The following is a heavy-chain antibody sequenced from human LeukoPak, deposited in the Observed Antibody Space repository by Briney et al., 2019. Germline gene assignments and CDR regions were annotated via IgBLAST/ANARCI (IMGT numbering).Heavy chain of an antibody. J-gene: IGHJ4*02. Sequence: GGSLRLSCAASGFTFSDYYMSWIRQAPGKGLEWVSYISSSGSTIYYADSVKGRFTISRGNAKNSLYLKMHSLRAEDTAVYYCPRADTAMVMGYWGQGTLVTVSS. CDR2: ISSSGSTI. CDR3: PRADTAMVMGY. D-gene: IGHD5-18*01. V-gene: IGHV3-11*01. CDR1: GFTFSDYY.